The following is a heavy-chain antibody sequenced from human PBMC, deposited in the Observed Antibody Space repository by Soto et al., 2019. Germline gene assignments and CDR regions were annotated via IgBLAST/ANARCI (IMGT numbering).Heavy chain of an antibody. CDR1: GGTFSSYA. CDR2: IIPIFGTA. Sequence: QVQLVQSGAEVKKPGSSVKVSCKASGGTFSSYAISWVRQAPGQGLEWMGGIIPIFGTANYAQKFQGRGTITADESTSTASLAPSSLRSEDTAVYYSAIGPDSFLSRSRFDPWGQGTLVTVSS. D-gene: IGHD2-15*01. CDR3: AIGPDSFLSRSRFDP. J-gene: IGHJ5*02. V-gene: IGHV1-69*12.